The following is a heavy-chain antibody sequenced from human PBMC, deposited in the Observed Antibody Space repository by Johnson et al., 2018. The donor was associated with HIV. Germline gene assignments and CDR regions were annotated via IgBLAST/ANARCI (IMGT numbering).Heavy chain of an antibody. CDR1: GFTFSNAW. Sequence: VQLVESGGGLVQPGGSLRLSCAASGFTFSNAWMSWVRQAPGKGLEWVGRIKSKTDGGTTDYAAPVKGRFTISRDDSKNTLYLQMNSLRAEDTAVYYCARAKYGGAFDVWGQGTMVSVSS. D-gene: IGHD3-16*01. CDR2: IKSKTDGGTT. J-gene: IGHJ3*01. V-gene: IGHV3-15*01. CDR3: ARAKYGGAFDV.